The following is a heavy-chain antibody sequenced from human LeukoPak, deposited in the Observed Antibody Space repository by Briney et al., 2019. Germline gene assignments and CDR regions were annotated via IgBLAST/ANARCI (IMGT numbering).Heavy chain of an antibody. Sequence: GGSLRLSCAASGFTFSSYAMSWVRQAPGKGLEWVSAISGSGGSTYYADSVKGRFTISRENAKNSLYLQMNSLRAEDTAVYYCASGFSHGYGYWGQGALVTVSS. CDR3: ASGFSHGYGY. CDR2: ISGSGGST. D-gene: IGHD5-18*01. CDR1: GFTFSSYA. J-gene: IGHJ4*02. V-gene: IGHV3-23*01.